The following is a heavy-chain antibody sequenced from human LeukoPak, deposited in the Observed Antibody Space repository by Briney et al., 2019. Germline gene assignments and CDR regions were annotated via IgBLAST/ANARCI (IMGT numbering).Heavy chain of an antibody. CDR1: GFTFSSHW. D-gene: IGHD3-16*02. Sequence: GGSLRLSCAASGFTFSSHWMSWVRQAPGKGLEWVANIKQDGSEKYYVDSVKGRFTISRDNAKNSLYLQMNSLRAEDTAVYYCARERWEISSYYFDYWGQGTLVTVSS. CDR2: IKQDGSEK. CDR3: ARERWEISSYYFDY. V-gene: IGHV3-7*01. J-gene: IGHJ4*02.